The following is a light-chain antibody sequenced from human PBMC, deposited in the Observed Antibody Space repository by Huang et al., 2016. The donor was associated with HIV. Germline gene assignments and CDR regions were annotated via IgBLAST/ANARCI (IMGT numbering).Light chain of an antibody. CDR3: QQYDNLPRGT. CDR2: DAS. Sequence: DIQMTQSPSSLSASVGDRVTITCQASQDISNDLNWYQQKPGKAPKLLIYDASNVETGVPSRFSGSGSGTDFTFTISSLQPEDSATYYCQQYDNLPRGTFGPGTKVDIK. CDR1: QDISND. J-gene: IGKJ3*01. V-gene: IGKV1-33*01.